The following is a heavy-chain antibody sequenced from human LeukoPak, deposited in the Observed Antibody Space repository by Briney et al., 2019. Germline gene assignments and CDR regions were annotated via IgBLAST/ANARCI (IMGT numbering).Heavy chain of an antibody. Sequence: SETLSLTCTVSGGAISSSRHSWTWIRQPPGKGLEWIGIIYYNGSTYYNPSLKSRVTISVDTSKNQFSLKLSSVTAADTAVYYCARGTRYCSGDSCQNWFDPWGQGTLVTVSS. D-gene: IGHD2-15*01. CDR1: GGAISSSRHS. CDR2: IYYNGST. J-gene: IGHJ5*02. V-gene: IGHV4-39*07. CDR3: ARGTRYCSGDSCQNWFDP.